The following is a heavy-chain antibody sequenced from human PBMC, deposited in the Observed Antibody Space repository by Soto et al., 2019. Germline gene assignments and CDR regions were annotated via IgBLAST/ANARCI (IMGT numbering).Heavy chain of an antibody. Sequence: ASVKFPCNASDYTSTRFHIHWVRQAPGQSLEWLGWINLGSGNTKSSQKFKDRVTITRDTSATTAYMEMSSLMSEDTAVYYCARGMGPGDFDSWGQGTLVTVSS. V-gene: IGHV1-3*01. CDR3: ARGMGPGDFDS. CDR1: DYTSTRFH. CDR2: INLGSGNT. J-gene: IGHJ4*02.